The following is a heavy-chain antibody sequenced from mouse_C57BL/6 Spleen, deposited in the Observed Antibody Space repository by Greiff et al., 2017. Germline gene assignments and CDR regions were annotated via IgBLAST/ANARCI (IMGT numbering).Heavy chain of an antibody. Sequence: VQLQQSGPELVKPGASVKISCKASGYAFSSSWMNWVKQRPGKGLEWIGRIYPGDGDTNYNGKFKGKATLTADKSSSTAYMQLSSLTSEDSAVYFCAREVDYYYGSSPFAYWGQGTLVTVSA. V-gene: IGHV1-82*01. J-gene: IGHJ3*01. CDR3: AREVDYYYGSSPFAY. CDR1: GYAFSSSW. CDR2: IYPGDGDT. D-gene: IGHD1-1*01.